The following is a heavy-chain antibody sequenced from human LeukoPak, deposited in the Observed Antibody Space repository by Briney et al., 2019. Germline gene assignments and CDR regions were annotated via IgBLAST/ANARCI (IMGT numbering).Heavy chain of an antibody. V-gene: IGHV4-59*12. J-gene: IGHJ4*02. CDR2: IYYSGST. CDR3: ARGQNSSSWYYFDY. D-gene: IGHD6-13*01. Sequence: SATLSLTCTVSAGSITGYYWSWIRQAPGKGLEWIGYIYYSGSTNYNPSLKSRVTISVDTSKNQFSLKLSSVTAADTAVYYCARGQNSSSWYYFDYWGQGTLVTVSS. CDR1: AGSITGYY.